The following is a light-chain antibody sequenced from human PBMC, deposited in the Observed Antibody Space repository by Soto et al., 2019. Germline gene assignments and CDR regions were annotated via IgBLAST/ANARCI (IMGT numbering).Light chain of an antibody. CDR2: DAS. Sequence: DIQMTQSPSSLSASVGDRVTITCQASQDITNYLNWYQQKPGKAPRLLLYDASSLETGVPSRFSGSGSGTDFTFTISSLQPEDIATYYCQHYDHLPIPFGQGTRPENK. V-gene: IGKV1-33*01. J-gene: IGKJ5*01. CDR3: QHYDHLPIP. CDR1: QDITNY.